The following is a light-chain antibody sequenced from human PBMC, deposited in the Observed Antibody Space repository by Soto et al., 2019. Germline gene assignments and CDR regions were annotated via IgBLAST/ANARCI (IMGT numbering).Light chain of an antibody. CDR3: QHYGTSAL. V-gene: IGKV3-20*01. CDR1: QSVSDMY. J-gene: IGKJ3*01. Sequence: EIVLTQSPGTLSLSPGERATLSCRPSQSVSDMYLAWYQQKPGQPPRLLIYASNRATGIPDRFSGSGSGTDFTLTISRLEPEDFAVYYCQHYGTSALFGPGTKVEIK. CDR2: AS.